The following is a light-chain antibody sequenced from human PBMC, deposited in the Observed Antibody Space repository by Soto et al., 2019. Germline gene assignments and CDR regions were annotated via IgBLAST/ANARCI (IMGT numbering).Light chain of an antibody. J-gene: IGKJ1*01. CDR1: QSVLYSSNNKNY. Sequence: DIVMTQSPDSLAVSLGERATINCKSSQSVLYSSNNKNYLAWYQQKPGEPPKLLIYWASTRESGVPDGFSGSGSGKDFTLTISSLQAEDVAVYYCQQYYSTPWTFGQGTKVEIK. CDR2: WAS. CDR3: QQYYSTPWT. V-gene: IGKV4-1*01.